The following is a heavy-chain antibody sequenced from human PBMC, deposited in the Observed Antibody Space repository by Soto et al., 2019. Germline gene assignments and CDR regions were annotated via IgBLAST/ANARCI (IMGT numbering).Heavy chain of an antibody. CDR3: AKASIAVAGSGDFDY. CDR1: GFIFSSYA. CDR2: LSGSGGST. V-gene: IGHV3-23*01. J-gene: IGHJ4*02. D-gene: IGHD6-19*01. Sequence: GGSLRLSCAASGFIFSSYAMSWVRQAPGKGLEWVSGLSGSGGSTYCADSVKGRFTISRDNSMDTMYLQMNSLRAEDTAVYYCAKASIAVAGSGDFDYWGQGTLVTVS.